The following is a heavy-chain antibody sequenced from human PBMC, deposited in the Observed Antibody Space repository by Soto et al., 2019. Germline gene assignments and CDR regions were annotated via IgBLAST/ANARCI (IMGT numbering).Heavy chain of an antibody. V-gene: IGHV3-48*02. D-gene: IGHD3-3*01. CDR1: GFTFSSNS. CDR3: ARVIWSGHLTSDL. CDR2: ISSSSSTI. Sequence: EVQVVESGGGLVQPGGSLRLSCAASGFTFSSNSMNWVRQAPGKGLEWISYISSSSSTIYADSVKGRFTISRDNAKNTLYLQMNSLTDGDTAVYYCARVIWSGHLTSDLWGQGTLVTVSS. J-gene: IGHJ5*02.